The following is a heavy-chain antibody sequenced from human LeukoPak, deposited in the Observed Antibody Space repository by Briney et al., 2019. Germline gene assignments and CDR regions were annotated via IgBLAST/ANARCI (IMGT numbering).Heavy chain of an antibody. Sequence: GGSLRLSCAASGFIFSNYWMSWVRQAPGKGLEWVANINQDGSEKYYVDSVKGRFTISRDNAKNSLYLQMSSLRVEDTAVYYCARAARAGAQYFDWWGQGVLVTVSS. J-gene: IGHJ4*02. CDR3: ARAARAGAQYFDW. D-gene: IGHD2/OR15-2a*01. V-gene: IGHV3-7*03. CDR2: INQDGSEK. CDR1: GFIFSNYW.